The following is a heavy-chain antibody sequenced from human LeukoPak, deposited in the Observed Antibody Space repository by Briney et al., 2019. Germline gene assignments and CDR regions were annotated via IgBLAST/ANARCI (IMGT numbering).Heavy chain of an antibody. D-gene: IGHD6-19*01. CDR3: ARVPGLLKAVDY. CDR1: GFSLSTSGMC. Sequence: RVSGPTLVKATQTLTLTCTFSGFSLSTSGMCVSWIRQPPGKALEWLALIDWDDDKYFSTSLKTRLTISKDTSKNQVVLTMTNMDPVDTATYYCARVPGLLKAVDYWGQGTLVAVSS. CDR2: IDWDDDK. J-gene: IGHJ4*02. V-gene: IGHV2-70*01.